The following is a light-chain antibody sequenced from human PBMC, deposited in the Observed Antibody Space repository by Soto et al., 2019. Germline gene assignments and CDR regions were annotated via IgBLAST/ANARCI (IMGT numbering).Light chain of an antibody. CDR2: GAS. J-gene: IGKJ1*01. Sequence: EVVMTQSPATLSVSPGERATLSCRASETVATNLAWYQQKPGQAPRLLISGASTRAAWISARFRGSGSGTEFTLTISSLRSEDSAIYYCQQYFEWPPMTFGQGTKVEI. CDR1: ETVATN. V-gene: IGKV3-15*01. CDR3: QQYFEWPPMT.